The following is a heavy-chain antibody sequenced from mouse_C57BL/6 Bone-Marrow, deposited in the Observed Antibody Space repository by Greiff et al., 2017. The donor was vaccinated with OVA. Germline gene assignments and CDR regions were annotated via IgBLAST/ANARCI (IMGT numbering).Heavy chain of an antibody. D-gene: IGHD2-3*01. CDR2: INPYNGDT. CDR1: GYSFTGYF. Sequence: VQLQQSGPELVKPGDSVKISCKASGYSFTGYFLNWVMQSHGKSLEWIGRINPYNGDTFYNQKFKGKATLTVDKSSSTAYMELRSLTSEDSAVYYCARREDGYFLDYWGQGTTLTVSS. V-gene: IGHV1-20*01. J-gene: IGHJ2*01. CDR3: ARREDGYFLDY.